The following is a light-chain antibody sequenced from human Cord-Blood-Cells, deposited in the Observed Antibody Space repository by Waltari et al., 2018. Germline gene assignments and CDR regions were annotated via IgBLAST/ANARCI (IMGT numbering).Light chain of an antibody. J-gene: IGKJ2*01. CDR3: QQYNSYVT. V-gene: IGKV1-5*03. Sequence: DIQMTQHPSIQSASVGERFTITCRASQSISSWLAWYQQKPGKAPKLLIYKASSLESGVPSRFSGRGSGTEFTLTSSSLQPDDFATYYCQQYNSYVTFGQGTKLEIK. CDR1: QSISSW. CDR2: KAS.